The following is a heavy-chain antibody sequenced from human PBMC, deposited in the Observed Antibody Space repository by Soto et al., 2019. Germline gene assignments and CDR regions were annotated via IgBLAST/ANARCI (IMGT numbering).Heavy chain of an antibody. CDR3: ARPITMVRGVTPPGFDY. J-gene: IGHJ4*02. CDR1: GFTFSNDW. V-gene: IGHV3-74*01. D-gene: IGHD3-10*01. CDR2: INSDGSST. Sequence: GGSRRLSCAAAGFTFSNDWMLCVRQAPGKGLVWVSRINSDGSSTSYADSVKGRFTISRDNAKNTLYLQMNSLRAEDTAVYYCARPITMVRGVTPPGFDYWGQGT.